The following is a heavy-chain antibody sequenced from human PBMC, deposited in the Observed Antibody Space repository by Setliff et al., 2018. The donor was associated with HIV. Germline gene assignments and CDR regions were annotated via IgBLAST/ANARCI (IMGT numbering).Heavy chain of an antibody. J-gene: IGHJ3*02. CDR1: GYTFTSYG. Sequence: ASVKVSCKASGYTFTSYGISWVRQAPGQGLEWMGWINAYNGNANYVQDLQGRVTMTTDRSTSTVYMELSSLRSEDTAVYYCASAGAWQRNALDIWGQGTMVTVSS. CDR2: INAYNGNA. V-gene: IGHV1-18*01. D-gene: IGHD5-12*01. CDR3: ASAGAWQRNALDI.